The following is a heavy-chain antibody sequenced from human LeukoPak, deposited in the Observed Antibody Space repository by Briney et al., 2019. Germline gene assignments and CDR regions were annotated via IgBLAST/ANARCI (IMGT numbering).Heavy chain of an antibody. CDR3: ARETGNYYFDF. CDR2: ISYDGRDK. CDR1: GFTFSSSV. Sequence: GGSLRLSCAASGFTFSSSVMHWVRQAPGKGLEWVAAISYDGRDKYFADSVKGRFITSRDNSKNTVDLQVNGLRAEDTAVYYCARETGNYYFDFWGQGTLVTVSS. J-gene: IGHJ4*02. D-gene: IGHD1-7*01. V-gene: IGHV3-30*03.